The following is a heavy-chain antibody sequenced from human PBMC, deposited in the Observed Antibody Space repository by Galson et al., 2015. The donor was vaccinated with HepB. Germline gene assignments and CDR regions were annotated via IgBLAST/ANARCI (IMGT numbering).Heavy chain of an antibody. Sequence: SLRLSCAASGFTFSSYGMHWVRQAPGKGLEWVAVIWYDGSNKYYADSVKGRFTISRDNSKNTLYLQMNSLRAEDTAVYYCARDQSGGGDLDWYFDLWGRGTLVTVSS. CDR3: ARDQSGGGDLDWYFDL. CDR2: IWYDGSNK. CDR1: GFTFSSYG. J-gene: IGHJ2*01. D-gene: IGHD2-21*01. V-gene: IGHV3-33*01.